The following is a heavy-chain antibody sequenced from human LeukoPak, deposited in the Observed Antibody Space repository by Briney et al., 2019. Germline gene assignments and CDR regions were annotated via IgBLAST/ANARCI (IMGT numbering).Heavy chain of an antibody. D-gene: IGHD5-18*01. CDR1: GYTFTCYY. J-gene: IGHJ4*02. V-gene: IGHV1-2*02. CDR3: ARYGDTTSSGFDY. CDR2: ISPNSGDT. Sequence: GASVKVSCKASGYTFTCYYMHWVRQAHGQGLEWMGWISPNSGDTKYAQKFQGRVTMTRDTPINTAYMELSSLGSDDTAFYYCARYGDTTSSGFDYWGQGALVTVSS.